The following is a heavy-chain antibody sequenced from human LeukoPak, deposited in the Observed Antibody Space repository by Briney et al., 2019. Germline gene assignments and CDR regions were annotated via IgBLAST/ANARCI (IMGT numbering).Heavy chain of an antibody. J-gene: IGHJ2*01. CDR3: ARGSKVEMATASSWYLDL. CDR2: INHSGST. CDR1: GGSFSGYY. Sequence: PSETLSLTCAVYGGSFSGYYWSWIRQPPGKGLEWIGEINHSGSTNYNPSLKSRVTISVDTSKNQFSLKPTSVTAADTAVYYCARGSKVEMATASSWYLDLWGRGTLVTVSS. V-gene: IGHV4-34*01. D-gene: IGHD5-24*01.